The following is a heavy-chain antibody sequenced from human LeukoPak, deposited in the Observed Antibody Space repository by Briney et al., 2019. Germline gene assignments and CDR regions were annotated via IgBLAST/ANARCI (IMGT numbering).Heavy chain of an antibody. Sequence: SETLSLTCTVSGGSISGSTYYWGWIRQPPGKGLELIVSIFHSGNTYYNPSLKSRVTISVDTSKNQFSLRLSSVTSADTAVYYCARGNSDYDYAFDIWGRGTMVTVSP. CDR2: IFHSGNT. CDR1: GGSISGSTYY. D-gene: IGHD5-12*01. CDR3: ARGNSDYDYAFDI. J-gene: IGHJ3*02. V-gene: IGHV4-39*07.